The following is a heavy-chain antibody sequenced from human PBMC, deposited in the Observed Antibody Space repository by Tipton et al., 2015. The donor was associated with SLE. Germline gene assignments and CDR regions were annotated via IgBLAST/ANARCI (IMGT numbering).Heavy chain of an antibody. Sequence: TLSLTCTVSGGSISSSNYYWGWIRQPPGKGLEWIGSISYRGNTYYNPSLKSRVAISVGTSKNHFSLKVTSVTAADTAVYYCARSHCSSPSCYSYYYMDVWGKGTTVTVSS. CDR2: ISYRGNT. D-gene: IGHD2-2*02. J-gene: IGHJ6*03. CDR3: ARSHCSSPSCYSYYYMDV. V-gene: IGHV4-39*07. CDR1: GGSISSSNYY.